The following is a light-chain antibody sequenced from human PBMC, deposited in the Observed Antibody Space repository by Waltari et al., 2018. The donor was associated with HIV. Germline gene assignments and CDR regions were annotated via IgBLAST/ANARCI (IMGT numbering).Light chain of an antibody. CDR1: QSVSSY. CDR2: DAS. V-gene: IGKV3-11*01. J-gene: IGKJ3*01. Sequence: EIVLTQSPATLSLSPGERATLHCRASQSVSSYLAWYQQNPGQAPRLLIYDASNRATGIPARFSGSGSGTDFTLTISSLEPEDFAVYYCQQRSNWPPFTFGPGTKVDIK. CDR3: QQRSNWPPFT.